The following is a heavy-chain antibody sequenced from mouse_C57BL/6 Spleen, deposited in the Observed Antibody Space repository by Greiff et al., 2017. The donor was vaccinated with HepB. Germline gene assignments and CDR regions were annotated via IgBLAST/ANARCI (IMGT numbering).Heavy chain of an antibody. CDR2: IDPSDSYT. CDR3: ARGGLRRTDYYAMDY. CDR1: GYTFTSYW. D-gene: IGHD2-2*01. J-gene: IGHJ4*01. Sequence: VKLQQPGAELVMPGASVKLSCKASGYTFTSYWMHWVKQRPGQGLEWIGEIDPSDSYTNYNQKFKGKSTLTVDKSSSTAYMQLSSLTSEDSAVYYCARGGLRRTDYYAMDYWGQGTSVTVSS. V-gene: IGHV1-69*01.